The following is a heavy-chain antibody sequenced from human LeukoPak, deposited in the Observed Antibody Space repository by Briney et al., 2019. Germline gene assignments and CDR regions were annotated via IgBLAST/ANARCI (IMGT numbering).Heavy chain of an antibody. D-gene: IGHD3-3*01. CDR1: GGSFSGYY. V-gene: IGHV4-34*01. CDR3: ARGSRVFGVVIP. Sequence: SETLSLTCAVYGGSFSGYYWSWIRQPPGKGLEWIGEINHSGSTNYNPSLKSRVTISVDTSKNQFSLKLSSVTAADTAVYYCARGSRVFGVVIPGGKETLVTVS. J-gene: IGHJ4*02. CDR2: INHSGST.